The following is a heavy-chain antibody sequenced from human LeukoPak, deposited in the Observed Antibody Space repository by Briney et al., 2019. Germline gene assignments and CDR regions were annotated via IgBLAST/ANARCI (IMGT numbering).Heavy chain of an antibody. V-gene: IGHV3-15*01. Sequence: GGSLRPSCAASGFTFNNAWMNWVRQAPGKGLEWVGRIKSKTDGGTTDYAAPVKGRFTISRDDSKNTVYLQMNSLKTEDTAVYYCTSSYYYGSGIRLKYYYYYMDVWGKGTTVTISS. CDR1: GFTFNNAW. J-gene: IGHJ6*03. D-gene: IGHD3-10*01. CDR3: TSSYYYGSGIRLKYYYYYMDV. CDR2: IKSKTDGGTT.